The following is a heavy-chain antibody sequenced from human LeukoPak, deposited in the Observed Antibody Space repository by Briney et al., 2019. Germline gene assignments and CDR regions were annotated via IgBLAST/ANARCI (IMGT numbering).Heavy chain of an antibody. D-gene: IGHD5-12*01. CDR1: GFTFSSYA. J-gene: IGHJ4*02. CDR3: AKDRVWATSPRTIDY. Sequence: GGSLRLSCAASGFTFSSYAMSWVRQAPGKGLEWVSIISGSGGSTYYADSMKGRFTISRDNSKNTLYLQINSLRADDTAVYYCAKDRVWATSPRTIDYWGQGTLVTVSS. CDR2: ISGSGGST. V-gene: IGHV3-23*01.